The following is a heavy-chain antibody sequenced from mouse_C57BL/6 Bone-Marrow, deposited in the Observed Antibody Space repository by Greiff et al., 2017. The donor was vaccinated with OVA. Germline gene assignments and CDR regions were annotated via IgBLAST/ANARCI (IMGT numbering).Heavy chain of an antibody. D-gene: IGHD1-1*01. CDR2: IYPGDGDT. J-gene: IGHJ4*01. CDR1: GYAFSSSW. CDR3: ARSPTVVAPYAMDY. V-gene: IGHV1-82*01. Sequence: QVQLKESGPELVKPGASVKISCKASGYAFSSSWMNWVKQRPGKGLEWIGRIYPGDGDTNYNGKFKGKSTLTADKSSSTAYMQLSSLTSEDSAVYFCARSPTVVAPYAMDYWGQGTSVTVSS.